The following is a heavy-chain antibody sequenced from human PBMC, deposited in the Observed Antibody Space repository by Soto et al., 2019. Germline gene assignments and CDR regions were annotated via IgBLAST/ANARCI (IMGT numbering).Heavy chain of an antibody. CDR3: ARYSGYASIWGSYRFFAFDI. J-gene: IGHJ3*02. Sequence: QLQLQESGPGLVKPSETLSLTCTVSGGSISSSSYYWGWIRQPPGKGLEWIGSIYYSGSTYYNPSLKSRVTIAVDTSKNQFSLKLSYVTAADTAVYYCARYSGYASIWGSYRFFAFDIWGQGTMVTVSS. D-gene: IGHD3-16*02. CDR2: IYYSGST. CDR1: GGSISSSSYY. V-gene: IGHV4-39*01.